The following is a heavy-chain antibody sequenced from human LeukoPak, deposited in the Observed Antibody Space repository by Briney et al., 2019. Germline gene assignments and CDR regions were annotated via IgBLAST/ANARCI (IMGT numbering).Heavy chain of an antibody. J-gene: IGHJ3*02. CDR3: ARESLAVRGVIIVAFDI. Sequence: SETLSLTCTVSGGSISSSSYYWGWIRQPPGKGLEWIGSIYYSGSTYYNPSLKSRVTISVDTSKNQFSLKLSSVTAADTAVYYCARESLAVRGVIIVAFDIWGQGTMVTVSS. CDR1: GGSISSSSYY. CDR2: IYYSGST. V-gene: IGHV4-39*07. D-gene: IGHD3-10*01.